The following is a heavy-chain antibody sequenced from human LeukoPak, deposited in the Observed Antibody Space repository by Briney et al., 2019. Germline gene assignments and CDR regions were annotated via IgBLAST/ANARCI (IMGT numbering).Heavy chain of an antibody. CDR3: ATNYYGSGLDAFDI. CDR2: IYYSGST. V-gene: IGHV4-59*01. J-gene: IGHJ3*02. Sequence: SETLSLTCTVSGGSISSYYWSWIRQPPGKGLEWIGYIYYSGSTNYNPSLKSRVTISVDTSKNQFSLKLSSVTAADTAVYYCATNYYGSGLDAFDIWGQGTMVTVSS. D-gene: IGHD3-10*01. CDR1: GGSISSYY.